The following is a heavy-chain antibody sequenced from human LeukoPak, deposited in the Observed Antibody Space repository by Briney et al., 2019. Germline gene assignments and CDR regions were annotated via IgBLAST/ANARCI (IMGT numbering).Heavy chain of an antibody. Sequence: SETLSLTCSVSDGSLRTYYWSWIRQSPGQGLEWIGSIYYRGDINYNPSLKSRVIISIDTSKNQFSLEVTSLTAADTAVYYCATNKDWAEADWGQGTLVIVSS. CDR3: ATNKDWAEAD. CDR1: DGSLRTYY. CDR2: IYYRGDI. J-gene: IGHJ4*02. V-gene: IGHV4-59*03. D-gene: IGHD3/OR15-3a*01.